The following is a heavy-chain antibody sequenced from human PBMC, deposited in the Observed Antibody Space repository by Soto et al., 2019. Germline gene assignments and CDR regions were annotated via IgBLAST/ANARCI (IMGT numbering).Heavy chain of an antibody. Sequence: QIQLVESGGGVVQPGISLRLSCAASGFSFSTYGMHWVRQTPGKGLEWVALISNEGRSTYYADSVKGRFTISRDNSRNTLYLQMNSLRTEDTAIYYRAKAGGKVSTPFDPWGQGTLVTVSS. CDR3: AKAGGKVSTPFDP. CDR2: ISNEGRST. V-gene: IGHV3-30*18. J-gene: IGHJ5*02. D-gene: IGHD2-8*01. CDR1: GFSFSTYG.